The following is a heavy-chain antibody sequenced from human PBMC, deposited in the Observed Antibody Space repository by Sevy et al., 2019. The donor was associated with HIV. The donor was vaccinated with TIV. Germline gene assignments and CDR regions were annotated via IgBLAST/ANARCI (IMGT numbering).Heavy chain of an antibody. Sequence: GGSLRLSCAASGFTFSNYAMSWVRQAPGKGLEWVSTSSGSGDSTYYADSMKGPFTVSRDNSKNTRYLQMNGLRAEDSAVHYCAKGPLLRPFDPWGQGTLVTVSS. V-gene: IGHV3-23*01. CDR2: SSGSGDST. D-gene: IGHD3-3*01. CDR1: GFTFSNYA. J-gene: IGHJ5*02. CDR3: AKGPLLRPFDP.